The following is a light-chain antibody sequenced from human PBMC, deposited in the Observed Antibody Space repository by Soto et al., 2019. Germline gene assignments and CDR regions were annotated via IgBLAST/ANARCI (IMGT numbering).Light chain of an antibody. CDR1: QNFSRW. J-gene: IGKJ1*01. CDR2: KAS. CDR3: QHYNSYSEA. Sequence: IPVTQSPSPPAGSGRDRVPITFRARQNFSRWLAWYQQKPGKAPKLLIYKASTLKSGVPSRFSGSGSGTEFTLTISSLQPDDFATYYCQHYNSYSEAFGQGTKVELK. V-gene: IGKV1-5*03.